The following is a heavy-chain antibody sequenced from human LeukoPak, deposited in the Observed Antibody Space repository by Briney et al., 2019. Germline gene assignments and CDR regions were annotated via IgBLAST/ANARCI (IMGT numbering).Heavy chain of an antibody. CDR3: ASDSGSLRGEFDY. CDR1: GFTFSSYS. J-gene: IGHJ4*02. Sequence: GGPLRLSCAASGFTFSSYSMNWVRQAPGKGLEWVSSISSSSSYIYYADSVKGRFTISRDNAKNSLYLQMNSLRAEDTAVYYCASDSGSLRGEFDYWGQGTLVTVSS. CDR2: ISSSSSYI. D-gene: IGHD1-26*01. V-gene: IGHV3-21*01.